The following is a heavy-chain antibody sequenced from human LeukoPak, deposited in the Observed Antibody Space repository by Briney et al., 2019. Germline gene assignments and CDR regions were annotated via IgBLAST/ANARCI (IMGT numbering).Heavy chain of an antibody. D-gene: IGHD5-18*01. V-gene: IGHV3-23*01. J-gene: IGHJ6*03. Sequence: HPGGTLRLSCAASGFTFSSYGMSWVRQAPGKGLEWVSAISCSGGSTYYADSVKGRFTISRDNSKNTLYLQMNSLRAEDTAVYYCAKDLDRDTAMVYYYYFMDVWGKGTTVTISS. CDR1: GFTFSSYG. CDR2: ISCSGGST. CDR3: AKDLDRDTAMVYYYYFMDV.